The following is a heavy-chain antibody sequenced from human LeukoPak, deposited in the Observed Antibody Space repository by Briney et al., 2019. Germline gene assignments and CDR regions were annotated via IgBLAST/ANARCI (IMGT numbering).Heavy chain of an antibody. J-gene: IGHJ5*02. V-gene: IGHV3-64*01. CDR3: ARGVDDFWSGSSTSWFDP. D-gene: IGHD3-3*01. CDR2: ISSNGGST. Sequence: GGSLRLSCAASGFTFSSYAMHWVRQAPGKGLEYVSAISSNGGSTYYANSVKGRFTISRDNSKNTLYLQMGSLRAEDMAVYYCARGVDDFWSGSSTSWFDPWGQGTLVTVSS. CDR1: GFTFSSYA.